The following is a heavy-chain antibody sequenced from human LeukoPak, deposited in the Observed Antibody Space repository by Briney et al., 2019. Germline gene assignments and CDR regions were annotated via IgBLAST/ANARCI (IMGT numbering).Heavy chain of an antibody. D-gene: IGHD3-22*01. CDR2: IYYSGST. Sequence: SETLSLTCNVSGGSISSSTYYWGWIRQAPGKGLEWIGYIYYSGSTNYNPSLKSRVTISVDTSKNQFSLKLSSVTAADTAVYYCARGSSMIPPNYWGQGTLVTVSS. J-gene: IGHJ4*02. CDR1: GGSISSSTYY. V-gene: IGHV4-61*05. CDR3: ARGSSMIPPNY.